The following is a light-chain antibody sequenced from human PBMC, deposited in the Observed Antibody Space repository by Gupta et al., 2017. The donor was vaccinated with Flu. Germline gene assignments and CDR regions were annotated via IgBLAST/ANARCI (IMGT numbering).Light chain of an antibody. CDR1: QSISSY. V-gene: IGKV1-39*01. CDR3: QQRYSTPRT. J-gene: IGKJ1*01. CDR2: AAA. Sequence: PASLSASAGDRVTITCRASQSISSYLNWYQQKPGKAPKLLIYAAASLQSGVPSRFSGSGSGTDFTLTISSLEPEDFATYYCQQRYSTPRTFGQGTKVEIK.